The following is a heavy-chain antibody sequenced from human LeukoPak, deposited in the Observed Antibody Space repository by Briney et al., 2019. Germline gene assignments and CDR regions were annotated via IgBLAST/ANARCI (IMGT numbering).Heavy chain of an antibody. CDR3: AREGVGATSIGAFDI. CDR1: GFTFSSYA. V-gene: IGHV3-30-3*01. Sequence: GGSLRLSCAASGFTFSSYAMHWVRQAPGKGLEWVAVISYDGSNKYYADSVKGRFTISRDNSKNTLYLQMNSLRAEDTAVYYCAREGVGATSIGAFDIWGQGTMVTVSS. CDR2: ISYDGSNK. D-gene: IGHD1-26*01. J-gene: IGHJ3*02.